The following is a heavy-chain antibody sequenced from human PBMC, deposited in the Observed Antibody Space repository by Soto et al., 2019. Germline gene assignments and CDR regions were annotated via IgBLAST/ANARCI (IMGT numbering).Heavy chain of an antibody. Sequence: QPGGSLRLSCAASGFTFSSYAMSWVRQAPGKGLEWVSAISGSGGSTYYADSVKGRFTISRDNSKNTLYLQMNSLRAEDTAVYYCAKDPPGSFYDFFWSSYLRVPFGYCGQGTLVTVSS. J-gene: IGHJ4*02. CDR2: ISGSGGST. D-gene: IGHD3-16*02. CDR1: GFTFSSYA. CDR3: AKDPPGSFYDFFWSSYLRVPFGY. V-gene: IGHV3-23*01.